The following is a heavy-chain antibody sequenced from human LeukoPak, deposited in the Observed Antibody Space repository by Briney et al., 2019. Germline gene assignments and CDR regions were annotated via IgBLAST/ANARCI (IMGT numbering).Heavy chain of an antibody. V-gene: IGHV4-39*07. D-gene: IGHD6-19*01. Sequence: SETLSLTCTVSGGSISSSSYYWGWIRQPPGKGLEWIGSIYYSGSTYYNPSLKSRVTISVDTSKNQFSLKLSSVTAADTAVYYCARQHGTVAVAHFDYWGQGTLVTVSS. J-gene: IGHJ4*02. CDR2: IYYSGST. CDR3: ARQHGTVAVAHFDY. CDR1: GGSISSSSYY.